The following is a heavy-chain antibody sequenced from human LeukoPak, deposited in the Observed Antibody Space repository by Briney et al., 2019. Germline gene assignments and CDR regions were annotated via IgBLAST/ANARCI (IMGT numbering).Heavy chain of an antibody. J-gene: IGHJ5*02. Sequence: PSPSLSLTRTLAAPSISSSSYDSGWIRPPPGKGLEWSGSIYYRGSTYYHPSLKSRVTISVDTSKNQFSLKLSSVTAADTAVYYCARHGAQYYYGSGRPNWLDPWGQGTLVTVSS. V-gene: IGHV4-39*01. CDR3: ARHGAQYYYGSGRPNWLDP. D-gene: IGHD3-10*01. CDR1: APSISSSSYD. CDR2: IYYRGST.